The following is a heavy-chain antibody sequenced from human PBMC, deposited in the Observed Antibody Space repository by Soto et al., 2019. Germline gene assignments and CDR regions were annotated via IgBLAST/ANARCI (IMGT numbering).Heavy chain of an antibody. J-gene: IGHJ6*02. V-gene: IGHV4-61*01. CDR1: GGSVSSGSYY. Sequence: SETLSLTCTVSGGSVSSGSYYWSWIRQPPGKGLEWIGYIYYSGSTNYNPSLKSRVTISVDTSKNQFSLKLSSVTAADTAVYYCARDSHRHYGMDVWGQGTTVTVSS. CDR3: ARDSHRHYGMDV. CDR2: IYYSGST.